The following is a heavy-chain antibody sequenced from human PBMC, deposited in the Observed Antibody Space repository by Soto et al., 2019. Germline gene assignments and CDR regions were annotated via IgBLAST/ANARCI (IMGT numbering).Heavy chain of an antibody. J-gene: IGHJ5*02. V-gene: IGHV4-30-2*01. D-gene: IGHD6-13*01. CDR2: IYHSGST. CDR1: GGSISSGGYS. Sequence: QLQLQESGSGLVKPSQTLSLTCAVSGGSISSGGYSWSWIRQPPGKGLEWIGYIYHSGSTYYNPSLKSRVTISADRSKNQFSLKLSSVTAADTAVYYCARDSYSSSWYVWFDPWGQGTLVTVSS. CDR3: ARDSYSSSWYVWFDP.